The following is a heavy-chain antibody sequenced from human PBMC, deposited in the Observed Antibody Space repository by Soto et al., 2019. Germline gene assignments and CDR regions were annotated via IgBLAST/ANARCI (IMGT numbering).Heavy chain of an antibody. CDR1: GYTFTNYW. J-gene: IGHJ6*02. CDR3: AASILYYGMDL. V-gene: IGHV5-51*01. Sequence: LKISCKGSGYTFTNYWIGWVRQMPGKGPEWMGIIYPGDSDTKYNPSFQGQVTISADKSITTTYLQWSSLKASDTAIYYCAASILYYGMDLWGQGTKVTVCS. CDR2: IYPGDSDT.